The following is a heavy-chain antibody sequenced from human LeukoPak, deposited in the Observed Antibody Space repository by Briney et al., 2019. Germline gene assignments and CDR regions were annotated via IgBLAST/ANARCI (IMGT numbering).Heavy chain of an antibody. CDR2: IYYSGST. J-gene: IGHJ4*02. Sequence: PSETLSLTCTVSGGSISSSSYYWGWIRQPPGKGLEWIGSIYYSGSTYYNPSLKSRVTISVDTSKNQFSLKLSSVTAADTAVYYCARFRIYGEFDYWGQGTLVTVSS. V-gene: IGHV4-39*07. CDR1: GGSISSSSYY. D-gene: IGHD4-17*01. CDR3: ARFRIYGEFDY.